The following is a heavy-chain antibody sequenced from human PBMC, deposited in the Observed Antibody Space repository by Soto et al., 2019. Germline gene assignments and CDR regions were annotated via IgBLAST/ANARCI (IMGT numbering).Heavy chain of an antibody. D-gene: IGHD3-9*01. CDR1: GGSISSYY. J-gene: IGHJ6*02. V-gene: IGHV4-59*12. CDR3: ARVDVLRYFDRPYYYYGMDV. Sequence: SETLSLTCTVPGGSISSYYGSWIRQPPGKGLEWIGYIYYSGSTNYNPSLKSRVTISVDTSKNQFSLKLSSVTAADTAVYYCARVDVLRYFDRPYYYYGMDVWGQGTTVTVSS. CDR2: IYYSGST.